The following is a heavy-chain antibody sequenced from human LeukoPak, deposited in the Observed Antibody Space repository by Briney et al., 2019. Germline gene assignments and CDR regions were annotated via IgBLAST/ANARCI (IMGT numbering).Heavy chain of an antibody. CDR1: GFTFSSYA. CDR3: ARDQQLVYYYYYGMDV. Sequence: GGSLRLSCAASGFTFSSYAMHWVRQAPGKGLEWVAVISYDGSNKYYADSVKGRFTISRDNSKNTLYLQMNSLRAEDTAVYYCARDQQLVYYYYYGMDVWGQGTTVTVSS. D-gene: IGHD6-13*01. CDR2: ISYDGSNK. V-gene: IGHV3-30*04. J-gene: IGHJ6*02.